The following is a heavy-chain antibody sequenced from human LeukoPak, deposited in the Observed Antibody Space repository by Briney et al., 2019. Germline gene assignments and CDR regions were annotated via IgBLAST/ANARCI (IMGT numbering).Heavy chain of an antibody. Sequence: GGSLRLSCAASGFTFSSYAMSWVRQAPGKGLEWVAAIWYDGSNKYYVDSVKGRFTISRDNSKNTLYLQMNSLRDEDTAVYYCASNSLYCGGDCYPDYWGPGTLVTVSS. V-gene: IGHV3-33*08. CDR1: GFTFSSYA. CDR2: IWYDGSNK. D-gene: IGHD2-21*02. J-gene: IGHJ4*02. CDR3: ASNSLYCGGDCYPDY.